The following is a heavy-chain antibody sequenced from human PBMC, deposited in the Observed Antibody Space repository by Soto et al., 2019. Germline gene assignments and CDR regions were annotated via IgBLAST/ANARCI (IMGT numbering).Heavy chain of an antibody. J-gene: IGHJ4*02. CDR2: IYWDDDK. D-gene: IGHD3-10*01. Sequence: QITLKESGPTLVKPTQTLTLTCTFSGFSLSTSGVGVGWIRQPPGKALEWLALIYWDDDKRYSPSLKSRLTTPEDTAKNQVVLTMTHLDPVDTATYYCARPARITMVRGVVFDYWGQGTLVTVSS. V-gene: IGHV2-5*02. CDR3: ARPARITMVRGVVFDY. CDR1: GFSLSTSGVG.